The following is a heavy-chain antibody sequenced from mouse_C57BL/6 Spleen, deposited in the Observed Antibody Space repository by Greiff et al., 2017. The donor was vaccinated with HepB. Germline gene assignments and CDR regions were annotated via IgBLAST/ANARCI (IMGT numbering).Heavy chain of an antibody. Sequence: VNVVESGAELVRPGTSVKVSCKASGYAFTNYLIEWVKQRPGQGLEWIGVINPGSGGTNYNEKFKGKATLTADKSSSTAYMQLSSLTSEDSAVYFCARGGNYGFAYWGQGTLVTVSA. CDR3: ARGGNYGFAY. V-gene: IGHV1-54*01. CDR2: INPGSGGT. D-gene: IGHD2-1*01. J-gene: IGHJ3*01. CDR1: GYAFTNYL.